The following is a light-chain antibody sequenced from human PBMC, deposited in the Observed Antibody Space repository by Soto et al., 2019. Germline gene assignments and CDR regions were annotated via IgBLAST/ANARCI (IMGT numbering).Light chain of an antibody. CDR3: QQSYSTPQT. Sequence: IPLTQSPSSLSASVGDRVTITCRASQDIAIYLAWYQQKPGEAPKLLIYAASTLYGGVPSRFSGSGSGTDFTLTISSLQPEDFATYYCQQSYSTPQTFGQGTKVDIK. CDR2: AAS. V-gene: IGKV1-39*01. J-gene: IGKJ1*01. CDR1: QDIAIY.